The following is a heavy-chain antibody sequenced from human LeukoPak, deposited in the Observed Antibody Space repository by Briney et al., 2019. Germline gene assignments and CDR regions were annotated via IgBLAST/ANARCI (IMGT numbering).Heavy chain of an antibody. D-gene: IGHD7-27*01. CDR1: GGSISSYY. V-gene: IGHV4-4*07. Sequence: SETLSLTCYVSGGSISSYYWSWIRQPAGKGLEWIGRISTSGSTNYNPSLKSRVTMSVATSKNQFSLQLSSVTAADTAVYYCARDLGYYYYIDVWGKGATVTISS. CDR2: ISTSGST. J-gene: IGHJ6*03. CDR3: ARDLGYYYYIDV.